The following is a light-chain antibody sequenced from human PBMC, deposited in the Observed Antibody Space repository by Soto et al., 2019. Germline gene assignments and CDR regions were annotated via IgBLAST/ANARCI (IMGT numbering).Light chain of an antibody. V-gene: IGKV3-20*01. J-gene: IGKJ2*01. Sequence: EIVLTKSPGTLSLSPGERDSLSCRASQSVSTNYLAWYQQKPGQAPGLLIYAASNRATGIPDRFSGSGSGTDFTLTISRLEPEDFAVYYCLQYGDSPHTFGQGTKLEIK. CDR3: LQYGDSPHT. CDR2: AAS. CDR1: QSVSTNY.